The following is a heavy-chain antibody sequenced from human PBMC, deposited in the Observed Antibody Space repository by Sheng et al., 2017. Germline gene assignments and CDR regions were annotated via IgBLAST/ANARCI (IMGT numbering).Heavy chain of an antibody. CDR2: INPHXGGT. CDR3: AIGVRDGYAPTLDY. V-gene: IGHV1-2*06. D-gene: IGHD5-12*01. Sequence: QVQLVQSGAEMKKPGASVKVSCKASGYTFTAYYIHWVRQAPGQGLEWMGRINPHXGGTNFXQKFQDRVTMTRDTSIRTAYMELTGLTKDDTAVYSCAIGVRDGYAPTLDYWAREPRS. CDR1: GYTFTAYY. J-gene: IGHJ4*02.